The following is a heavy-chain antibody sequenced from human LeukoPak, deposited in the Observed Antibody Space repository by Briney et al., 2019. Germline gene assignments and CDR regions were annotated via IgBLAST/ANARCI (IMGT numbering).Heavy chain of an antibody. D-gene: IGHD3-3*01. Sequence: GGSLRLSCAASGFTFSSYSMNWVRQAPGKGLEWVSYISSSSSTIYYADSVKGRFTISRDNAKNSLYLQMNSLRDEDTAVYYCARGDDFWSSVQNNYWGQGTLVTVSS. CDR3: ARGDDFWSSVQNNY. CDR1: GFTFSSYS. J-gene: IGHJ4*02. V-gene: IGHV3-48*02. CDR2: ISSSSSTI.